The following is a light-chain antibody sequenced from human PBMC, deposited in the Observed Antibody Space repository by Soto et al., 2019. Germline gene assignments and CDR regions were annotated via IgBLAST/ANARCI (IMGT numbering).Light chain of an antibody. V-gene: IGKV3-20*01. CDR3: LQYGNSPLT. J-gene: IGKJ4*01. CDR1: QSVRSTY. Sequence: EIVLTQSPGTLSLSPGARATLSCRASQSVRSTYLAWYQQKPGQAPRLLIYGSSSRATGIPDRFSGSGSGTDFALTISRLEPEDVAVYYCLQYGNSPLTFGGGTKVEI. CDR2: GSS.